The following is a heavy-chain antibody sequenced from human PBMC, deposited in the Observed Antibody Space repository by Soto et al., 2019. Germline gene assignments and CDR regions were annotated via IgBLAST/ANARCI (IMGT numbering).Heavy chain of an antibody. CDR2: ITPVFGTA. CDR1: ADTFNSYS. CDR3: ARSLEGTTVTNWFDP. Sequence: QVQLVQSGAEVKKPGSSVKVSCKASADTFNSYSLSWLRQAPGPRLEWMGGITPVFGTADYAQSFEDRLTITADDSTSTVYMELSSLRSDDTAVYYCARSLEGTTVTNWFDPLGQGALVTVSS. D-gene: IGHD4-17*01. V-gene: IGHV1-69*01. J-gene: IGHJ5*02.